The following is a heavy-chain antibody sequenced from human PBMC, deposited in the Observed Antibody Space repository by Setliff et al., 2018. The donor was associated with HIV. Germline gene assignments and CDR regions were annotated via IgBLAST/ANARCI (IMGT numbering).Heavy chain of an antibody. J-gene: IGHJ5*01. CDR2: INHSGST. D-gene: IGHD2-2*01. V-gene: IGHV4-34*01. CDR1: GGSFTDIGGSFTDYY. Sequence: KPSETLSLTCAVFGGSFTDIGGSFTDYYWIWIRQPPGKGLEWIGEINHSGSTHYNPSLKSRFTISVDTSKNRFSLKVNSVTAADTAVYYCARGAYRFDSWGQGNLVTVSS. CDR3: ARGAYRFDS.